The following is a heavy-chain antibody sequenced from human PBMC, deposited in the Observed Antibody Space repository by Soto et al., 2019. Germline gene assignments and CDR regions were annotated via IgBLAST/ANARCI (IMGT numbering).Heavy chain of an antibody. D-gene: IGHD3-22*01. V-gene: IGHV3-23*01. CDR1: GFTFSSYA. J-gene: IGHJ5*02. CDR2: ISGSGGST. CDR3: AKVPSSGYQDP. Sequence: GGSLRLSCAASGFTFSSYAMSWVRQAPGKGLEWVSAISGSGGSTYYADSVKGRFTIPRDSSKNTLYLQMNSLRAEDTAVYYCAKVPSSGYQDPWGQGTLVTVSS.